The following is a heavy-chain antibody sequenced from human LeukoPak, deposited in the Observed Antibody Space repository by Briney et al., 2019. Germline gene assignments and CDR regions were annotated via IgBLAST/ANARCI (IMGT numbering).Heavy chain of an antibody. CDR2: ISPTGSTT. Sequence: GGSLRLSCTASGFSFSGHWMHWARQLPGKGLVWVSRISPTGSTTSYADSVKGRFTVSRDNAKNTLYLQVNNPRAEDTAVYYCARGPNSNWSGLDFWGQGTLLTVSS. CDR3: ARGPNSNWSGLDF. CDR1: GFSFSGHW. D-gene: IGHD6-6*01. J-gene: IGHJ4*02. V-gene: IGHV3-74*01.